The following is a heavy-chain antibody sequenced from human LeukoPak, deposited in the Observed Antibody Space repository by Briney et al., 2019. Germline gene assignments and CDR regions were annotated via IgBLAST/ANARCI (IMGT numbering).Heavy chain of an antibody. Sequence: SETLSLTCAVSGGSISSSNWWSWVRQPPGKGLEWIGEIYHSGSTNYNPSLKSRVTISVDTSKNQFSLKLSSVTAADTAVYYCARGAWGGYYYIANFQHWGQGTLVTVSS. CDR3: ARGAWGGYYYIANFQH. J-gene: IGHJ1*01. CDR2: IYHSGST. D-gene: IGHD3-22*01. V-gene: IGHV4-4*02. CDR1: GGSISSSNW.